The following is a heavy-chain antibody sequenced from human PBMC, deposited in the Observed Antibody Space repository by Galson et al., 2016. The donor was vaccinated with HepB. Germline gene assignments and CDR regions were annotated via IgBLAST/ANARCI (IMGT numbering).Heavy chain of an antibody. CDR1: GGSVISGSYF. D-gene: IGHD3-22*01. Sequence: SETLSLTCTVSGGSVISGSYFWSWIRQPPGKGLELIGYIQYSGTTNYNPSLKSRVTISVDTSKTQFSLELTSVTAADTAVYYCAGGQGRYYDNSGLQFWGQGTLVTVSS. CDR3: AGGQGRYYDNSGLQF. V-gene: IGHV4-61*01. J-gene: IGHJ4*02. CDR2: IQYSGTT.